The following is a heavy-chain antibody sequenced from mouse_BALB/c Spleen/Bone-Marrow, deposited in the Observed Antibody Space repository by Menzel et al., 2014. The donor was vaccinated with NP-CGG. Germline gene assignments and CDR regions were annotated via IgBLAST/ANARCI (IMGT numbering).Heavy chain of an antibody. J-gene: IGHJ2*01. CDR3: ARRTTTVVATDY. CDR2: INPSNGRT. CDR1: GYTFTSYW. Sequence: QVQLQQSGAELVKPGASVKLSCKASGYTFTSYWMHWVKQRPGQGLEWIGEINPSNGRTNYNEKFKSKATLTVDKSSSTAYMQLSSLTSEDSAVYYCARRTTTVVATDYWGQGTPRTVPS. D-gene: IGHD1-1*01. V-gene: IGHV1S81*02.